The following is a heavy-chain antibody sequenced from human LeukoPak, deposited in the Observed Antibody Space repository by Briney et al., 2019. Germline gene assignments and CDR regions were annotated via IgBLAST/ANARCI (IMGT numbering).Heavy chain of an antibody. V-gene: IGHV3-30*02. CDR3: AKKPAAIAFYYYYMDV. J-gene: IGHJ6*03. CDR2: IRYDGSNK. D-gene: IGHD2-2*02. CDR1: GFTFSSYA. Sequence: GGSLRLSCAASGFTFSSYAMSWVRQAPGKGLEWVAFIRYDGSNKYYADSVKGRFTISRDNSKNTLYLQMNSLRAEDTAVYYCAKKPAAIAFYYYYMDVWGKGTTVTVSS.